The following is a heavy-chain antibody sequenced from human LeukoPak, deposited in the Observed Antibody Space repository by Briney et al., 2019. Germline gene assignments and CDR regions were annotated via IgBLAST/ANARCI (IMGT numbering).Heavy chain of an antibody. CDR1: GFTFGDYA. D-gene: IGHD3-22*01. CDR3: TRDSYSVDSGYFEFGY. V-gene: IGHV3-49*04. CDR2: IRSEGHGGTP. J-gene: IGHJ4*02. Sequence: GGSLRLSCTALGFTFGDYAMNWVRQAPGKGLEWVGFIRSEGHGGTPEYATSVKGRFTISRDDSKSIAYLQMNSLKTEDTAMYYCTRDSYSVDSGYFEFGYWGQGTLVTVSS.